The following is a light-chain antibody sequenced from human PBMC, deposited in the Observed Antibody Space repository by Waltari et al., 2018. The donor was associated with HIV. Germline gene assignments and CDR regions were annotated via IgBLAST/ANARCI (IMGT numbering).Light chain of an antibody. J-gene: IGLJ2*01. CDR1: SSNIL. V-gene: IGLV1-47*01. CDR2: RNN. Sequence: QSVLTPPPSVSGTPWQRVITSCYRSSSNILWYQQLPGTPPRLLIYRNNQRPSGVPDRFSGSKSGTSASLAISGLRSEDEADYHCAAWGDSLSGHVVFGGGTKLTVL. CDR3: AAWGDSLSGHVV.